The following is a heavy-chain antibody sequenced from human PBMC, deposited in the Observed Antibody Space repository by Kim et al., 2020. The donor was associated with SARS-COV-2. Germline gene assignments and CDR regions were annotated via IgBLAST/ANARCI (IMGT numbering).Heavy chain of an antibody. CDR1: GYTFTSYG. J-gene: IGHJ6*03. D-gene: IGHD3-3*01. V-gene: IGHV1-18*01. Sequence: ASVKVSCKASGYTFTSYGISWVRQAPGQGLEWMGWISAYNGNTNYAQKLQGRVTMTTDTSTSTAYMELRSLRSDDTAVYYCARGRAAGYYDFWSGYPSYYSMDVWGKGTTVTVSS. CDR3: ARGRAAGYYDFWSGYPSYYSMDV. CDR2: ISAYNGNT.